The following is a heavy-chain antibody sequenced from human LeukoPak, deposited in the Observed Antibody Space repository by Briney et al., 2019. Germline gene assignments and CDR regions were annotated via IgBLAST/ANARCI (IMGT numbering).Heavy chain of an antibody. J-gene: IGHJ4*02. CDR3: ARFDRGGDYFDY. CDR2: IFYSGST. Sequence: PSETLSLTCTVSGGSISSSSHYWGWIRQPPGKGLEWTASIFYSGSTYYNPSLKSRVTISVDTSKNQFSLKLTSVTAADTAVYYCARFDRGGDYFDYWGQGTLVTVFS. CDR1: GGSISSSSHY. V-gene: IGHV4-39*01. D-gene: IGHD3-16*02.